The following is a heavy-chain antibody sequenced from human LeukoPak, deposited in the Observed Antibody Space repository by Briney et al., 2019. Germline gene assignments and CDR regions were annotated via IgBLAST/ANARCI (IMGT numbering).Heavy chain of an antibody. Sequence: SETLSLTCSVSGGSIISSNYYWGWIRQPPGKGLEWIGSIYQSGSGSYYYNPSLKSRGTISGDTSKNQFSLKLSSVTAADTAVYYCARGIAVAGTRLRKPLGSCRDIWGQGTMVTVSS. V-gene: IGHV4-39*01. D-gene: IGHD6-19*01. J-gene: IGHJ3*02. CDR3: ARGIAVAGTRLRKPLGSCRDI. CDR1: GGSIISSNYY. CDR2: IYQSGSGSY.